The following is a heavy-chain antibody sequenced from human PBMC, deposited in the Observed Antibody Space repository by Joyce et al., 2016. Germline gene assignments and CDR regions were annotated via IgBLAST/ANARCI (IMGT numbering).Heavy chain of an antibody. V-gene: IGHV4-34*01. Sequence: QVYLDQWGAGLLRPSETLSLGCAVYGGSLTPYHWSWVRQHPTKGLYWIGEIKFSGYTYYNPSLRGRVTISIDASKNQISLRLTSVTAADTAVYYCARTSTETTFSAFNYYNYYGMDVWGLGTLVAVSS. J-gene: IGHJ6*02. CDR3: ARTSTETTFSAFNYYNYYGMDV. CDR2: IKFSGYT. D-gene: IGHD1-7*01. CDR1: GGSLTPYH.